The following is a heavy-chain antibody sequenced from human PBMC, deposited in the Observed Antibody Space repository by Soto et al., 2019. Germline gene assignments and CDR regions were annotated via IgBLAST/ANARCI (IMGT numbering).Heavy chain of an antibody. D-gene: IGHD2-2*01. CDR2: IYYSGST. J-gene: IGHJ5*02. Sequence: PSETLSLTCTVSGGSISSYYWSWIRQPPGKGLEWIGYIYYSGSTNYNPSLKSRVTISVDTSKNQFSLKLSSVTAADTAVYYCARGDCSSTSCYGGWFDPWGQGTLVTVSS. V-gene: IGHV4-59*01. CDR3: ARGDCSSTSCYGGWFDP. CDR1: GGSISSYY.